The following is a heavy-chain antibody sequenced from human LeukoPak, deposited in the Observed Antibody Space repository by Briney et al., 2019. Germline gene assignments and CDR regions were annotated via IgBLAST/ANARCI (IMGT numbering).Heavy chain of an antibody. CDR3: ARERRGGYSYGYHGY. Sequence: ASVKVSCKASGGTFSSYAISWVRQAPGQGLEWMGGIIPIFGTANYAQMFQGRVTITADESTSTAYMELSSLRSDDTAVYYCARERRGGYSYGYHGYWGQGTLVTVSS. D-gene: IGHD5-18*01. V-gene: IGHV1-69*01. CDR1: GGTFSSYA. J-gene: IGHJ4*02. CDR2: IIPIFGTA.